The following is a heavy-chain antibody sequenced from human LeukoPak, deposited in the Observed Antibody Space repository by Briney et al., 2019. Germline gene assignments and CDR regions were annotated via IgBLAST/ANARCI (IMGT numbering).Heavy chain of an antibody. CDR1: GFTFSSYS. D-gene: IGHD5-24*01. J-gene: IGHJ4*02. CDR2: ISYDGSNK. Sequence: GGSLRLSCAASGFTFSSYSMQWVRQAPGKGLEWVAVISYDGSNKYYADSVKGRFTVSRDNSKNTLYLQINSLRAEDTAMLHCARDGYNFAFDYWGQGTLVTVSS. V-gene: IGHV3-30-3*01. CDR3: ARDGYNFAFDY.